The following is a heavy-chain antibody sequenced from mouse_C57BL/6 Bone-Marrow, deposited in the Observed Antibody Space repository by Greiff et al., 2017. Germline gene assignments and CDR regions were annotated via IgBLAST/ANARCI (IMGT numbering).Heavy chain of an antibody. CDR1: GYTFTSYW. CDR3: ARDGYYFDY. Sequence: QVQLQQPGAELVKPGASVTLSCKASGYTFTSYWMHWVKQRPGQGLEWIGMIHPNSGSTNYNAKFKSKATLTVDKSSSTAYMQLSSLTSEDSAVYYCARDGYYFDYWGQGTTLTVSS. D-gene: IGHD2-3*01. CDR2: IHPNSGST. V-gene: IGHV1-64*01. J-gene: IGHJ2*01.